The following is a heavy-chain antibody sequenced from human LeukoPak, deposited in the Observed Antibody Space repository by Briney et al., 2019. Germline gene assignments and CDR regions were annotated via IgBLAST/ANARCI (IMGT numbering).Heavy chain of an antibody. Sequence: GASVRASCKPSGYGFTKCYLNWGGQAPGQGLEWMGWINPHSGATNYAQRFQGRVSMDASFDTAYMELSRLTSDDTAVYYCATSSTVTHTRDPWGQGTLVTVSS. CDR2: INPHSGAT. CDR1: GYGFTKCY. D-gene: IGHD1-1*01. CDR3: ATSSTVTHTRDP. J-gene: IGHJ5*02. V-gene: IGHV1-2*02.